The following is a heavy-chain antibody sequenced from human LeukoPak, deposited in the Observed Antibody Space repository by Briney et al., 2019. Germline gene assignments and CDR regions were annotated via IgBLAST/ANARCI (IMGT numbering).Heavy chain of an antibody. V-gene: IGHV4-39*01. J-gene: IGHJ6*02. CDR3: ARHDCITTTCYYFYGMDV. Sequence: SETLSLTCTVSGGSISSSSHYWSWIRQPPGKGPEWIGSIYYSGSTYYNPSLKSRVTISVDTSKNQFSLKLSSVTATDTAVYYCARHDCITTTCYYFYGMDVWGQGTTVTVSS. CDR1: GGSISSSSHY. CDR2: IYYSGST. D-gene: IGHD2-2*01.